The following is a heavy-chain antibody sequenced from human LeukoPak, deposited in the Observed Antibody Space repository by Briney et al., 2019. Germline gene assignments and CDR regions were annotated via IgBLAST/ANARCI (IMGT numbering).Heavy chain of an antibody. V-gene: IGHV4-34*01. J-gene: IGHJ3*02. Sequence: PSDTLSLTCAVSGGSFNDYQWNWIRQSPGKGLEWIGDTDRHGSTTYNPSLKSRVTISVDTSKTQFSLRLRSVTAADTAVYYCARGLIWHFLLDSRRDAFDMWGQGTTITASS. CDR1: GGSFNDYQ. CDR2: TDRHGST. CDR3: ARGLIWHFLLDSRRDAFDM. D-gene: IGHD2/OR15-2a*01.